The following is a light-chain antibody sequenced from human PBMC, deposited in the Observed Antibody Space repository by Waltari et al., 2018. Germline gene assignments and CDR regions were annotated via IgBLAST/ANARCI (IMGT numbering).Light chain of an antibody. Sequence: QTVVTQEPSLSVSPGATVTLSCALTSGSVSTTSYATWYPHTPGPPPRTLVYKGTSRSSGVPDRFSGSVLGNTVALTITGAQADDESNYYCSLYMGSGIWLFGGGTKLTVL. CDR1: SGSVSTTSY. V-gene: IGLV8-61*01. CDR2: KGT. J-gene: IGLJ3*02. CDR3: SLYMGSGIWL.